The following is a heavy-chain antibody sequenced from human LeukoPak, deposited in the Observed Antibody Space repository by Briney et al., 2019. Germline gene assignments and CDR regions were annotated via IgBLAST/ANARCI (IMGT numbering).Heavy chain of an antibody. V-gene: IGHV3-64D*06. CDR1: GFTFSISA. CDR2: ISGDGVTT. J-gene: IGHJ1*01. Sequence: GRSLRLSCSASGFTFSISAMHWVRQAPGKGLQYVSVISGDGVTTSYADFVKGRFTISRDNSKNTVYLQMSSLRAEDTAVYYCVGDGRDGYNIYFHHWGQGTLVTASS. D-gene: IGHD5-24*01. CDR3: VGDGRDGYNIYFHH.